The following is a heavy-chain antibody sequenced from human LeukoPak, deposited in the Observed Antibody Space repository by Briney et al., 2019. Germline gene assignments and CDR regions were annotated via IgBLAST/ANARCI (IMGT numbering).Heavy chain of an antibody. V-gene: IGHV3-23*01. Sequence: HSGGSLRLSCAASGFTFSSYAMSWVRQAPGKGLEWVSAISGSGGSTYYADSVKGRFTISRDNSKNTLYLQMNSLRAEDTALYYCAKDRGFTMVRGVTFDYWGQGTLVTVSS. CDR2: ISGSGGST. CDR1: GFTFSSYA. D-gene: IGHD3-10*01. CDR3: AKDRGFTMVRGVTFDY. J-gene: IGHJ4*02.